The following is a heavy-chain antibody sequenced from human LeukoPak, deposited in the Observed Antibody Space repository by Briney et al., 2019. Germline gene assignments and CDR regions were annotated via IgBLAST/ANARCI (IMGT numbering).Heavy chain of an antibody. CDR2: IFYSGST. J-gene: IGHJ5*02. D-gene: IGHD3-10*01. Sequence: SETLSLTCTVSGGSISSYYWSWIRQPPGKGLEWIGYIFYSGSTNYNPSLKSRVTISVDTSKNQFSLKLSSVTAADTAVYYCARTVTTVRGGNWFDPWGQGTLVTVSS. CDR3: ARTVTTVRGGNWFDP. CDR1: GGSISSYY. V-gene: IGHV4-59*01.